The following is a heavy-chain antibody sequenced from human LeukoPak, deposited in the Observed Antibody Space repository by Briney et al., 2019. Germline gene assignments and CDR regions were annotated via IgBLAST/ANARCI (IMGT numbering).Heavy chain of an antibody. D-gene: IGHD5-18*01. CDR1: GGSVSSGSYY. V-gene: IGHV4-61*01. CDR3: ARDAETAMVT. CDR2: IYHSGST. Sequence: SETLSLTCTVSGGSVSSGSYYWSWIRQPPGKGLEWIGYIYHSGSTNYNPSLKSRVTISVDTSKNQFSLKLSSVTAADTAVYYCARDAETAMVTWGQGTLVTVSS. J-gene: IGHJ4*02.